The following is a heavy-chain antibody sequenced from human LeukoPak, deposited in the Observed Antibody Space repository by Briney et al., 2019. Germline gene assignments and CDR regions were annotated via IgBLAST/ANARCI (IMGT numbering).Heavy chain of an antibody. CDR2: ISSSGSTI. Sequence: GGSLRLSCAASGFTFSDYYMSWIRQAPWKGLEWVSYISSSGSTIYYADSVKGRFTISRDNAKNSLYLQMNSLRAEGTAVYYCARAYCTSTSCYATAGFDYWGQGTPVTVPS. V-gene: IGHV3-11*04. CDR3: ARAYCTSTSCYATAGFDY. CDR1: GFTFSDYY. J-gene: IGHJ4*02. D-gene: IGHD2-2*01.